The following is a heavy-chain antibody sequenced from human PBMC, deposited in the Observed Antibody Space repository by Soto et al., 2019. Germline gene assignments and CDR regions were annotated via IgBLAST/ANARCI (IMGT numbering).Heavy chain of an antibody. J-gene: IGHJ5*02. CDR1: GFTFSSYG. Sequence: QVQLVESGGCVVQPGRSLRLSCAASGFTFSSYGMHWVRQAPGKGLEWVAGLSYDGNNKYYADSVKGRFTISRDNSKNALYLQMNSLRAEDTAVYYCANWLRHRAVAGSWGQGTLVTVSS. D-gene: IGHD6-19*01. V-gene: IGHV3-30*18. CDR3: ANWLRHRAVAGS. CDR2: LSYDGNNK.